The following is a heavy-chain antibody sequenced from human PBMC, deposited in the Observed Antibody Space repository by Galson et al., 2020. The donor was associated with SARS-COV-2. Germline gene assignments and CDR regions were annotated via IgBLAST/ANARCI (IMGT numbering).Heavy chain of an antibody. CDR2: IHYSGST. CDR1: GGSISSGGYY. V-gene: IGHV4-31*03. Sequence: SETLSLTCTVSGGSISSGGYYWSWIRQHPGKGLEWIGYIHYSGSTYYNPYLKSRVTISVDTSKNQFSLKLSSVTAADTAVYYCARGLKEYYYDSSGYYTNEYYFDYWGQGTLVTVSS. CDR3: ARGLKEYYYDSSGYYTNEYYFDY. D-gene: IGHD3-22*01. J-gene: IGHJ4*02.